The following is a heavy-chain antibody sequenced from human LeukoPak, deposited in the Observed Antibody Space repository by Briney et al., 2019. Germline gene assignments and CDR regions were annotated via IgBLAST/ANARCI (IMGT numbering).Heavy chain of an antibody. Sequence: SETLSLTCTVSGYSISSGYYWGWIRQPPGKGLEWIGSIYHSGSTYYNPSLKSRVTISVDTSKNQFSLKLSSVTAADTAVYYCARLGSWSSDAFDIWGQGTMVTVSS. D-gene: IGHD6-13*01. CDR3: ARLGSWSSDAFDI. CDR1: GYSISSGYY. CDR2: IYHSGST. J-gene: IGHJ3*02. V-gene: IGHV4-38-2*02.